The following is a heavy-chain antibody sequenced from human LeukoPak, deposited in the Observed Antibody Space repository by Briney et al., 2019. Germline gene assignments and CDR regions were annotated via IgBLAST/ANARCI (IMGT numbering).Heavy chain of an antibody. CDR2: ITGSGDTT. CDR1: GFIFRNYA. Sequence: PAASLRLSCAAYGFIFRNYAMSWVRQAPGKGLEWVSAITGSGDTTYYPDYVKGRFTISRANSKNTLYVEMNTMRAEDTAVYYCAKWGDYDILTGYYISDFWGQGTLVTVSS. CDR3: AKWGDYDILTGYYISDF. D-gene: IGHD3-9*01. J-gene: IGHJ4*02. V-gene: IGHV3-23*01.